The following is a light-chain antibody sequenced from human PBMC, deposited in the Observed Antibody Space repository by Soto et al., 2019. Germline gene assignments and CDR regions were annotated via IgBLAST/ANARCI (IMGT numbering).Light chain of an antibody. Sequence: AIRMTQSPSSFSASTGDRVTITCRASQGISSYLAWYQQKPGKAPKLLIYAASTLQSGVPSRFSGSGSGTDFTLTISCLHSEDFATYYCQQYYSYPSITFGQGTRLEIK. J-gene: IGKJ5*01. CDR3: QQYYSYPSIT. V-gene: IGKV1-8*01. CDR2: AAS. CDR1: QGISSY.